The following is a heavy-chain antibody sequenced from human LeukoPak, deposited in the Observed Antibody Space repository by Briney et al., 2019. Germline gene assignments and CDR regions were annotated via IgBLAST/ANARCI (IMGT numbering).Heavy chain of an antibody. CDR3: ARDVVVAANPYYYYYYGMDV. CDR2: VYPSDSDT. Sequence: GESLKISCKGSGYSFTNYWIGWVRQMPGKGLEWMAIVYPSDSDTRYCPSFQGQVTVSADKSTSTVYLQWSSLKASDTAMYYCARDVVVAANPYYYYYYGMDVWGQGTTVTVSS. V-gene: IGHV5-51*01. J-gene: IGHJ6*02. CDR1: GYSFTNYW. D-gene: IGHD2-15*01.